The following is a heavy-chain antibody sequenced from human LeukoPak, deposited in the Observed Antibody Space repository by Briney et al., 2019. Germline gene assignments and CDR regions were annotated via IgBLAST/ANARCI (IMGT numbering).Heavy chain of an antibody. CDR3: AIATTGRGAFGS. CDR2: TNEAGGDK. V-gene: IGHV3-7*01. D-gene: IGHD1-1*01. J-gene: IGHJ4*02. CDR1: GFTFSDFW. Sequence: GGSLRLSCAASGFTFSDFWMSWVRQAPGKGLECVASTNEAGGDKYYVDSVKGRFTISRDNSKNSLSLQMNSLTAEDAAIYYCAIATTGRGAFGSWGQGALVSVSS.